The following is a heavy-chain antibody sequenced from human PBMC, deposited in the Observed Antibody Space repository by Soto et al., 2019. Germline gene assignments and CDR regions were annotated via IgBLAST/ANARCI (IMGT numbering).Heavy chain of an antibody. Sequence: ASVKVSCKSSGYTLSTYEINWVRQAPGQGLEWMGWINVYNDKKNYAQKLQGRITMTTDTSTSTAYMELRSLRSDDTAMYYCAGAYPGLYFESWGQGTLVTVSS. CDR3: AGAYPGLYFES. V-gene: IGHV1-18*01. CDR1: GYTLSTYE. J-gene: IGHJ5*01. D-gene: IGHD3-10*01. CDR2: INVYNDKK.